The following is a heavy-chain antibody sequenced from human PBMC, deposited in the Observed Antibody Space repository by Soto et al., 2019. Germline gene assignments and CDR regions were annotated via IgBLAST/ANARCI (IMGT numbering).Heavy chain of an antibody. J-gene: IGHJ4*02. CDR3: TKIYGSGTYLPDY. V-gene: IGHV3-49*03. D-gene: IGHD3-10*01. CDR2: IRSKAYGGAE. CDR1: GFTFGDYG. Sequence: EVQLVESGGGLEQPGRSLRLSCTASGFTFGDYGVSWFRQAPGKGLEWVGFIRSKAYGGAEDYAASVTGRFTISRDDSRSIAYLQMNSLKTEDTAVYYCTKIYGSGTYLPDYWGQGTLVTVSS.